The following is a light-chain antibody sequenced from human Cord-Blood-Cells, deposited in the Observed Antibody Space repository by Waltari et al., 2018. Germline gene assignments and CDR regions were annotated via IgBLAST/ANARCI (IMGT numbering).Light chain of an antibody. CDR3: QQFNSYPLT. J-gene: IGKJ4*01. CDR1: QGISSA. V-gene: IGKV1-13*02. Sequence: AIQLTQSPSSLSASVGDRVTITCRASQGISSALAWYQQKPGKAPKLLIYDASSVESGVPSRFSGSGSGTDFTLTISSLQTEDFATYYCQQFNSYPLTFSGGTKVAIK. CDR2: DAS.